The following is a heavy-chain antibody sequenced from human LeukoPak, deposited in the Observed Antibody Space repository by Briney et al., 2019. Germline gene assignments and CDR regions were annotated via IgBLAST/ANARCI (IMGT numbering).Heavy chain of an antibody. J-gene: IGHJ4*02. CDR2: ISSSSSYI. CDR3: ARLHYSGYPIDY. D-gene: IGHD5-12*01. CDR1: GFTFSSYS. V-gene: IGHV3-21*01. Sequence: GGSLTLSCAASGFTFSSYSMNWVRQAPGKGLEWVSSISSSSSYIYYADSVKGRFTISRDNAKNSLYLQMNSLRAEDTAVYYCARLHYSGYPIDYWGQGTLVTVSS.